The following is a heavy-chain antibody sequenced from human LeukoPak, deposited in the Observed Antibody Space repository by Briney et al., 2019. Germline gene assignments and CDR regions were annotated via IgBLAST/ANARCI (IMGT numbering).Heavy chain of an antibody. V-gene: IGHV1-24*01. CDR2: FDPEDGEA. Sequence: ASVKVSCKVSGYTLTELSMHWVRQAPGKGLEWMGGFDPEDGEAIYAQKFQGRVTMTEDTSTDTAYMELSSLRSEDTAVYYCATDRVLDDYGDYVFDYWGQGTLVTVSS. D-gene: IGHD4-17*01. CDR1: GYTLTELS. CDR3: ATDRVLDDYGDYVFDY. J-gene: IGHJ4*02.